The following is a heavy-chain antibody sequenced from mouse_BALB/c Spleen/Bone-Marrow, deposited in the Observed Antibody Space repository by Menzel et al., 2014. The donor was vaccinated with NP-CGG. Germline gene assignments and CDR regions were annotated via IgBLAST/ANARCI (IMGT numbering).Heavy chain of an antibody. V-gene: IGHV1-67*01. Sequence: VQGAESGPELVRPGVSVKISCKGSAYTFTDYAMHWVKQSHAQSLEWIGVISTYSGNNNYNQKFKGKATMTVDKTSSTAYMELARLTSEDSAIYYCARGSYGSWFAYWGQGTLVTVSA. CDR2: ISTYSGNN. D-gene: IGHD1-1*01. J-gene: IGHJ3*01. CDR3: ARGSYGSWFAY. CDR1: AYTFTDYA.